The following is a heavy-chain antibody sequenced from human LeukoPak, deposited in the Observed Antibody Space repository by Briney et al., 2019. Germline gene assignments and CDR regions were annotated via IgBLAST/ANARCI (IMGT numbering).Heavy chain of an antibody. CDR3: AREVEGYSGYDTFDY. V-gene: IGHV3-48*01. CDR2: ISSSSSTI. CDR1: GFTLNGYW. Sequence: PGGSLRLSCAAPGFTLNGYWMHWVRQAPGKGLEWVSYISSSSSTIYYADSVKGRFTISRDNAKNSLYLQMNSLRAEDTAVYYCAREVEGYSGYDTFDYWGQGTLVTVSS. J-gene: IGHJ4*02. D-gene: IGHD5-12*01.